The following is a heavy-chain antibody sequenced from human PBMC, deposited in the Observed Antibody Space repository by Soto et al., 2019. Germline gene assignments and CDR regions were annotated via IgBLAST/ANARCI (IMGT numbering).Heavy chain of an antibody. CDR2: IYYSGST. J-gene: IGHJ6*04. V-gene: IGHV4-31*03. CDR1: GGSISSGGYY. D-gene: IGHD4-17*01. CDR3: ARDNDDSGGINGMDV. Sequence: QVQLQESGPGLVKPSQTLSLTCTVSGGSISSGGYYWSWIRQHPGKGLEWIGYIYYSGSTYYNPILKGRITISVVTSKYQFSLKLSSVTAADTAVYYCARDNDDSGGINGMDVWGGGTTVTVSS.